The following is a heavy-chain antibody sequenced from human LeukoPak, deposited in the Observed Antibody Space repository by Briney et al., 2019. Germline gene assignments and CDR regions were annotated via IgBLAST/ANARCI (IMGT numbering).Heavy chain of an antibody. D-gene: IGHD6-13*01. Sequence: PSETLSLTCTVSGGSISSYYWSWIRQPAGKGLEWIGRIYTSGSTNYNPSLKSRVTISVDTSKNQFSLKLSSVTAADTAVYYCARDSSSSFHTWAYFQHWGQGTLVTVSS. V-gene: IGHV4-4*07. J-gene: IGHJ1*01. CDR2: IYTSGST. CDR3: ARDSSSSFHTWAYFQH. CDR1: GGSISSYY.